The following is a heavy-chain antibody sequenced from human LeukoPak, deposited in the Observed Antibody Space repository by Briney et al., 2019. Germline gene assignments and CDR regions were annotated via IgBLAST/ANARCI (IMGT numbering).Heavy chain of an antibody. Sequence: SETLSPTCTVSGGSISNYQWTWIRQPAGKGLEWIGQIHRGGTTNSNPPPKSRVRMSIDTTEDQVSLTLTSVTAADTAFYYCARRDISTGWSFDYWGQGTLVTVSS. CDR2: IHRGGTT. CDR3: ARRDISTGWSFDY. V-gene: IGHV4-4*07. J-gene: IGHJ4*02. D-gene: IGHD6-19*01. CDR1: GGSISNYQ.